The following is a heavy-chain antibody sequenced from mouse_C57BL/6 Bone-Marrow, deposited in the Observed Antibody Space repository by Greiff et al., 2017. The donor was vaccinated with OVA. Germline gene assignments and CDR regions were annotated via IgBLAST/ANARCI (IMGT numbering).Heavy chain of an antibody. CDR3: ARDYYGSYWYFDV. J-gene: IGHJ1*03. Sequence: EVKLQQSGPELVKPGASVKIPCKASGYTFTDYNMDWVKQSHGKSLEWIGDINPNNGGTIYNQKFKGKATLTVDKSSSTAYMELRSLTSEDTAVYYCARDYYGSYWYFDVWGTGTTVTVSS. D-gene: IGHD1-1*01. V-gene: IGHV1-18*01. CDR1: GYTFTDYN. CDR2: INPNNGGT.